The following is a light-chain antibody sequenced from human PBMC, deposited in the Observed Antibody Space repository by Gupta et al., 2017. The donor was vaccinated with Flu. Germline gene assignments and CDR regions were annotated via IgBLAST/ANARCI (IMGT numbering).Light chain of an antibody. V-gene: IGLV2-18*02. Sequence: QSALTQPPSVSGSPGQSVTISCTGTSFDVGTYNRVSWYQQSPGTVPKLMIYEVSKRPSGVPDRFSGSKSGNTASLTISGLQGEDEADYYCSSYTSSYTFVFGTGTKLTVL. CDR3: SSYTSSYTFV. J-gene: IGLJ1*01. CDR2: EVS. CDR1: SFDVGTYNR.